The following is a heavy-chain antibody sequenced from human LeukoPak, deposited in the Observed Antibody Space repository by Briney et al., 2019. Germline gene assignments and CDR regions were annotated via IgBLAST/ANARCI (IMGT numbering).Heavy chain of an antibody. J-gene: IGHJ4*02. D-gene: IGHD6-13*01. CDR2: IYYSGST. V-gene: IGHV4-39*07. CDR3: ARVSVAAAAHY. Sequence: TSETLSLTCTVSGGSISSSSYHWGWIRQPPGKGLEWIGSIYYSGSTYYNPSLKSRVTISVDTSKNQFSLKLSSVTAADTAVYYCARVSVAAAAHYWGQGTLVTVSS. CDR1: GGSISSSSYH.